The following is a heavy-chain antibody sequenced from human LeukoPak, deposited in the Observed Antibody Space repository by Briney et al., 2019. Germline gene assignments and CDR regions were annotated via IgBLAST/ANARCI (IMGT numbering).Heavy chain of an antibody. V-gene: IGHV1-2*04. CDR2: INPNSGGT. Sequence: ASVKVSCKASGYTFTGYYMHWVRQAPGQGLEWMGWINPNSGGTNYAQKFQGWVTMTRDTSISTAYIELSRLRSDDTAVYYCARGQIVVPAARPNWFDPWGQGTLVTVSS. D-gene: IGHD2-2*01. J-gene: IGHJ5*02. CDR1: GYTFTGYY. CDR3: ARGQIVVPAARPNWFDP.